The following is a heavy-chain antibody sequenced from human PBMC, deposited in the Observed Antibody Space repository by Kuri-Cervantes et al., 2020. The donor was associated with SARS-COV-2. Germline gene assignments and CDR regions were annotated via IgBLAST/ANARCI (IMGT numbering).Heavy chain of an antibody. V-gene: IGHV1-69*06. CDR2: IIPIFGTA. CDR1: GDSFSTYG. D-gene: IGHD6-25*01. Sequence: SVKVSCKASGDSFSTYGLTWVRQAPGQGLEWMGGIIPIFGTANYAQKFQGRVTITADKSTSTAYMELNSLRSEDTAVYYCASSPESGPYYYYYGMDVWGQGTTVTVSS. CDR3: ASSPESGPYYYYYGMDV. J-gene: IGHJ6*02.